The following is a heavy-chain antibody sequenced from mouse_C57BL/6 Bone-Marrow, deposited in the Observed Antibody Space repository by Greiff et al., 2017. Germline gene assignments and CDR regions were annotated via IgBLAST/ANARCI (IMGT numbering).Heavy chain of an antibody. Sequence: QVQLQQSGPELVKPGASVRLSCKASGYTFPDSYINWLKRRPGQGLGWIGWIFPGSGSTYSNERFKGKATLTVDKSSSTAYMLLSSLTSEDSAVYFCARGVYGSWVAYWGQGTLVTVSA. CDR3: ARGVYGSWVAY. D-gene: IGHD1-1*01. CDR1: GYTFPDSY. V-gene: IGHV1-75*01. CDR2: IFPGSGST. J-gene: IGHJ3*01.